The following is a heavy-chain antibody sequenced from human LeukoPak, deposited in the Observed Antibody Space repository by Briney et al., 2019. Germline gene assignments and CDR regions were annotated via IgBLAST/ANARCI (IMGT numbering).Heavy chain of an antibody. CDR2: INHSGST. V-gene: IGHV4-34*01. CDR1: GGSFSGYY. Sequence: PSETLSLTCAVYGGSFSGYYWSWIRQPPGKGLEWIGEINHSGSTNYNPSFKSRVTISVDTSKNQFSLKLSSVTAADTAVYYCARDRSNPNLRWSYYFDYWGQGTLVTASS. J-gene: IGHJ4*02. CDR3: ARDRSNPNLRWSYYFDY. D-gene: IGHD1-14*01.